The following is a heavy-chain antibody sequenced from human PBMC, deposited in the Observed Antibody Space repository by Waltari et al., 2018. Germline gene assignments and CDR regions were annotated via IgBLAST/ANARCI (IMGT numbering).Heavy chain of an antibody. CDR2: IIPILGTP. CDR1: GGKFGTYA. D-gene: IGHD1-26*01. V-gene: IGHV1-69*12. CDR3: AKRIVGGPFDV. J-gene: IGHJ3*01. Sequence: QVHLVQSGAEVRKPGSSVRVSCEASGGKFGTYAITWVRQTPGQGLEWMAGIIPILGTPNYAQKFQGRVNVAADESTTTAYMELSSLTSDDTAIYYCAKRIVGGPFDVWGQGTVVTVSS.